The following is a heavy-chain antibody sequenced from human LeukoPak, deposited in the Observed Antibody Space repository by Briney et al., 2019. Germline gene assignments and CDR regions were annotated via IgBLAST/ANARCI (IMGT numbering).Heavy chain of an antibody. CDR2: IYSGGGA. V-gene: IGHV3-66*01. J-gene: IGHJ5*02. CDR3: ARVFPPNWFDP. Sequence: ASLRLSCAASGFTVTSNYMSWVRQAPGKGLEWVSIIYSGGGAYYADSVKGRFTISRDNSRNTLFLQMNSLRAEDTAMYYCARVFPPNWFDPWGQGTLVTVSS. CDR1: GFTVTSNY. D-gene: IGHD3-10*02.